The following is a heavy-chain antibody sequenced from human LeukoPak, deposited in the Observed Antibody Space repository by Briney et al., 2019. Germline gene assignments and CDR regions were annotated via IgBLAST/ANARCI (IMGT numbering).Heavy chain of an antibody. CDR2: IRYDGSNK. Sequence: GGSLRLSCAASGFTFSSYGMHWVRQAPGKGLEWVAFIRYDGSNKYYADSVKGRFTISRDNSKNTLYLQMNSLRAEDTAVYYCAKPPEGDDHGGYDWGQGTLVTVSS. V-gene: IGHV3-30*02. D-gene: IGHD4-23*01. CDR1: GFTFSSYG. CDR3: AKPPEGDDHGGYD. J-gene: IGHJ4*02.